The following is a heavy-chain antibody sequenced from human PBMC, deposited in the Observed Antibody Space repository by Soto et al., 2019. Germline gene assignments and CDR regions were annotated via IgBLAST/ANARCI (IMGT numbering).Heavy chain of an antibody. CDR2: ISYDGSNK. D-gene: IGHD2-15*01. V-gene: IGHV3-30*18. Sequence: LRLSCAASGFTFSSYGMHWVRQAPGKGLEWVAVISYDGSNKYYADSVKGRFTISRDNSKNTLYLQMNSLRAEDTAVYYCAKGDCSGGSCYGDEMGAFDYWGQGTLVTVSS. CDR3: AKGDCSGGSCYGDEMGAFDY. J-gene: IGHJ4*02. CDR1: GFTFSSYG.